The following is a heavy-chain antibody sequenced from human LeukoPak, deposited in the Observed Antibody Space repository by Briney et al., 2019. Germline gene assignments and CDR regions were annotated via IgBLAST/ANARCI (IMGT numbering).Heavy chain of an antibody. CDR2: ISGSGGST. CDR1: GFTFSSYG. D-gene: IGHD1-26*01. CDR3: AKDGGSGSYFYY. Sequence: PGGTLRLSCAASGFTFSSYGMSWVRQAPGKGLEWVSAISGSGGSTYYADSVKGRFTISRDNSKNTLYLQMNSLRAEDTAVYYCAKDGGSGSYFYYWGQGTLVTVSS. V-gene: IGHV3-23*01. J-gene: IGHJ4*02.